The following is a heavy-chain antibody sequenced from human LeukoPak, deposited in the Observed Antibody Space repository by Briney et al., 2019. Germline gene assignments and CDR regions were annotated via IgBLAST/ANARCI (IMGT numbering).Heavy chain of an antibody. Sequence: SETLSLTCTVSGGSISSYYWSWIRQPPGKGLAWIGYIYYSGSTNYNPSLKSRVTISVDTSKYQFSLKLSSVTAADTAVYYCARVASSHDFDYWGQGTLVTVSS. D-gene: IGHD6-13*01. J-gene: IGHJ4*02. V-gene: IGHV4-59*01. CDR1: GGSISSYY. CDR3: ARVASSHDFDY. CDR2: IYYSGST.